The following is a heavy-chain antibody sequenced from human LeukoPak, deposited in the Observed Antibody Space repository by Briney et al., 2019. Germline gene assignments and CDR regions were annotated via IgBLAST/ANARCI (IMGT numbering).Heavy chain of an antibody. Sequence: PGGSLRLSCAASGFTVSSNYISWVRQAPGKGLEWVSITHSGDNTLYADSVEGRFTISRDNSKNTLYLQMNSLRAEDTAVYYCARGDGYNFRFDYWGQGTLVTVSS. CDR2: THSGDNT. V-gene: IGHV3-53*01. CDR3: ARGDGYNFRFDY. J-gene: IGHJ4*02. D-gene: IGHD5-24*01. CDR1: GFTVSSNY.